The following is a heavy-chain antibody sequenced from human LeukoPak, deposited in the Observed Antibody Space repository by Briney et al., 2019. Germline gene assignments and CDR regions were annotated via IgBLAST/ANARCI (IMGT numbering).Heavy chain of an antibody. CDR2: IKVDGSEK. V-gene: IGHV3-7*03. CDR3: TTTYNYDSSGSIVDY. CDR1: GFTFSKFW. J-gene: IGHJ4*02. Sequence: PGGSLRLSCAASGFTFSKFWMSWVRQAPGKGLEWVANIKVDGSEKNYVDSVKGRFTISRDNAKNSLYLQMNSLRAEDTALYYCTTTYNYDSSGSIVDYWGQGTLVTVSS. D-gene: IGHD3-22*01.